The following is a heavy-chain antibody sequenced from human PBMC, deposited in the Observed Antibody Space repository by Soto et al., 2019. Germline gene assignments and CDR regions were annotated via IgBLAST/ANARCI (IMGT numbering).Heavy chain of an antibody. CDR1: GGSISSGLYY. Sequence: QVQLRQSGPGLVTPSQTLSLTCTVSGGSISSGLYYWSWIHQHPGKGLEWIGYIYYSGGTYYNPSLKSRVTISVDTSRNQFSLNVTSVTAADTAVYYCARDGVISLNAMDVWGQGTTVTVSS. J-gene: IGHJ6*02. CDR3: ARDGVISLNAMDV. CDR2: IYYSGGT. V-gene: IGHV4-31*03. D-gene: IGHD3-16*01.